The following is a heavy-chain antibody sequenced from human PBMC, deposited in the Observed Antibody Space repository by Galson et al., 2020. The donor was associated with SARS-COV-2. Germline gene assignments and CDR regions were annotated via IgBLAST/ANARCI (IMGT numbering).Heavy chain of an antibody. J-gene: IGHJ3*02. CDR1: GDSVSSNSAA. CDR3: AGRVAGAGSLHI. Sequence: SQTLSLTCAISGDSVSSNSAAWNWIRQSPSRGLEWLGRTYYRSQWSTDYAVSVKSRITINLDTSKNQFSLQLNSVTPEDTAIYYCAGRVAGAGSLHIWGQGTMVIVSS. V-gene: IGHV6-1*01. CDR2: TYYRSQWST. D-gene: IGHD6-13*01.